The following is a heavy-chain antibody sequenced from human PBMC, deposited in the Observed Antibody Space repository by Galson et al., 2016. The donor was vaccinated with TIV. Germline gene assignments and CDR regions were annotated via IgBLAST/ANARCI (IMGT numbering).Heavy chain of an antibody. CDR3: ARVPPAGHHWYFDL. CDR2: VHTSGIT. D-gene: IGHD2-15*01. Sequence: LSLTCSVSGGSISSGNYYWSWIRQPAGKGLEWIGRVHTSGITNYNPSLKNRVTLSADTSENQFSLKLDSVTAADTAVYYCARVPPAGHHWYFDLWGRGTLVTASS. J-gene: IGHJ2*01. V-gene: IGHV4-61*02. CDR1: GGSISSGNYY.